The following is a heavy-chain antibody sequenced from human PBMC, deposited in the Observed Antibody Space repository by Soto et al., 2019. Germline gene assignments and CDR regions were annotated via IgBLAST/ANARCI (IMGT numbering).Heavy chain of an antibody. CDR3: ARDSGGIQLWLHGEMVAARFDY. V-gene: IGHV1-18*01. Sequence: QVQLVQSGAEVKKPGASVKVSCKASGYTFTSYGISWVRQAPGQGLERMGWISAYNGNTNYAQKLQGRVTMTTDTSTSTAYMELRSLRSDDTAVYYCARDSGGIQLWLHGEMVAARFDYWGQGTLVTVSS. J-gene: IGHJ4*02. CDR1: GYTFTSYG. CDR2: ISAYNGNT. D-gene: IGHD5-18*01.